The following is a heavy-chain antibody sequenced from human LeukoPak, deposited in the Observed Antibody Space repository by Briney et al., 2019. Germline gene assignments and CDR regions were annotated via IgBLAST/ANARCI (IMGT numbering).Heavy chain of an antibody. Sequence: SETLSLTCTVSSGSINSYYWTWLRQPPGKGLEWIRSIYYSGSTYYNPSLKSRVTISVDTSKNQFSLKLSSVTAADTAVYYCASLYYDILTGYYYFDYWGQGTLVTVSS. CDR2: IYYSGST. J-gene: IGHJ4*02. CDR1: SGSINSYY. CDR3: ASLYYDILTGYYYFDY. D-gene: IGHD3-9*01. V-gene: IGHV4-59*05.